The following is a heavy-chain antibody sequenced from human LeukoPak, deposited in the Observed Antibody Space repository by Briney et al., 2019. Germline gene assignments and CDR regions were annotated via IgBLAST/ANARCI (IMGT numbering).Heavy chain of an antibody. V-gene: IGHV4-59*01. CDR1: GGSISSYY. Sequence: SETLSLTCTVSGGSISSYYWSWIRQPPGKGLEWIGYIYYSGSTNYNPSLKSRVTISVDTSKNQFSLKLSPVTAADTAVYYCARDFGSGSYLDYWGQGTLVTVSS. J-gene: IGHJ4*02. CDR2: IYYSGST. D-gene: IGHD3-10*01. CDR3: ARDFGSGSYLDY.